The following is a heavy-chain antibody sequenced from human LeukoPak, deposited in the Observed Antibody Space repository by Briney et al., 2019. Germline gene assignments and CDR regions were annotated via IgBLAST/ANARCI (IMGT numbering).Heavy chain of an antibody. J-gene: IGHJ6*03. CDR2: ISTSSSTI. Sequence: GGSLRLSCAVSGFTFSDYTMAWVRQAPGKGLEWVSYISTSSSTIYYADSVKGRFTISRDNTKNALYLQMNSLRAEDTAVYYCARVPSGYTLGYGYYYYYMDVWGKGTTVTVSS. CDR1: GFTFSDYT. CDR3: ARVPSGYTLGYGYYYYYMDV. D-gene: IGHD5-18*01. V-gene: IGHV3-48*04.